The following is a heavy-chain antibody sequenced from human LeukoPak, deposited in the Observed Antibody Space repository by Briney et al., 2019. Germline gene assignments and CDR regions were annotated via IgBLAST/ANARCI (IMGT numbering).Heavy chain of an antibody. D-gene: IGHD3-10*01. CDR1: GFTFGSYG. Sequence: PGGSLRLSCAASGFTFGSYGMHWVRQALGKGLDWVAFIRYDGSNKFYTDSVKGRFTISRDNSKNTLYLQMNSLRAEDTAVYYCAKESQLGELLYNYWGQGTLVTVSS. CDR3: AKESQLGELLYNY. J-gene: IGHJ4*02. CDR2: IRYDGSNK. V-gene: IGHV3-30*02.